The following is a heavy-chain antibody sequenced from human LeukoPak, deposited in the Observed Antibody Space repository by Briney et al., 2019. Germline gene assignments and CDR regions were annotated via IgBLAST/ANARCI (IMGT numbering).Heavy chain of an antibody. V-gene: IGHV1-46*01. CDR3: ARTAKVIIDYFDY. CDR2: INPSGRST. J-gene: IGHJ4*02. D-gene: IGHD3-3*01. CDR1: GYTFTRYY. Sequence: GGSVEGSCQGSGYTFTRYYIHWGRQAPGPGAGWVGIINPSGRSTSYTQKFQGRVTMTRDTSTSTVYMELTSLRSEDTAVYYCARTAKVIIDYFDYWGQGTLVTVSS.